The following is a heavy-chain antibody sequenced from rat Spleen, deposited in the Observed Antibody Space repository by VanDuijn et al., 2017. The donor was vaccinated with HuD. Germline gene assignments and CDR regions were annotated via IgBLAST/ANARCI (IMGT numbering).Heavy chain of an antibody. CDR3: TSLFLPHSRAFDY. Sequence: QVQLMESGPGLVQPSETLSLTCTVSGFSLTSYHVSWVRQPPGKGLEWMGVIWTGGSTAYNSLLKSRLSITRDISKSQVFLKMNSLQTDDTAIYFCTSLFLPHSRAFDYWGQGVMVTVSS. CDR2: IWTGGST. J-gene: IGHJ2*01. V-gene: IGHV2-15*01. CDR1: GFSLTSYH. D-gene: IGHD1-4*01.